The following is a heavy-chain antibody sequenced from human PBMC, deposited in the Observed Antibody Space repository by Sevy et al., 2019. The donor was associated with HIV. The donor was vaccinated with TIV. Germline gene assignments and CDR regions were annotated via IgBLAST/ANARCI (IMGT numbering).Heavy chain of an antibody. CDR3: TTLTPGVRGVTDSMDV. V-gene: IGHV3-15*01. J-gene: IGHJ6*02. CDR1: GFTFSNAW. D-gene: IGHD3-10*01. Sequence: GGSLRLSCAASGFTFSNAWMSWVRQAPGKGLEWVGRIKSKTDGGTTDYAAPVKGRFTISRDESKNTLYLQMNSLKTEDTAVYYCTTLTPGVRGVTDSMDVWGQGTTVTVSS. CDR2: IKSKTDGGTT.